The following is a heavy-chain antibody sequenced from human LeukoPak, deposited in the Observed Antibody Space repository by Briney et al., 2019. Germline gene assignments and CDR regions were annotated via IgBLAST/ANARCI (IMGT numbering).Heavy chain of an antibody. Sequence: GGSLRLSCAASGFTFSSYSMNWVRQAPGKGLEWVSSISSSSSYIYYADSVKGRFTISRDNAKNSLYLQMNSLRAEDTAVYYCAREKPALTYYYDSSGYYYFDYWSQGTLVTVSS. J-gene: IGHJ4*02. D-gene: IGHD3-22*01. CDR2: ISSSSSYI. CDR3: AREKPALTYYYDSSGYYYFDY. V-gene: IGHV3-21*01. CDR1: GFTFSSYS.